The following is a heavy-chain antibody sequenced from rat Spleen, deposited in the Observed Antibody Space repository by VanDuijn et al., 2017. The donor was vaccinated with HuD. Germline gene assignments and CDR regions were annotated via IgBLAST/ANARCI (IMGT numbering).Heavy chain of an antibody. CDR3: ARHGGLRNWFAY. D-gene: IGHD1-11*01. Sequence: EVQLVESGGGLVQPGRSLKLSCEASGFTFSNYGMAWVRQAPRKGLEWVATINYDATSTHYRDSVKGRFTISRDNAKSILFLHMDSLRSEDTATYYCARHGGLRNWFAYWGQGTLVTVSS. V-gene: IGHV5-29*01. CDR1: GFTFSNYG. J-gene: IGHJ3*01. CDR2: INYDATST.